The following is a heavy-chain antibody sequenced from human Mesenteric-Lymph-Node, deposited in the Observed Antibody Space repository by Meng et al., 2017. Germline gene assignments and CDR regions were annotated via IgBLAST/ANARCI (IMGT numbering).Heavy chain of an antibody. J-gene: IGHJ4*02. CDR2: INQGGSDK. Sequence: GESLKISCAASGFTFSNYWMNWVRQAPGKGLEWLANINQGGSDKSYVGSLKGRFTISRDDAKNSLYLEMNSLRVEDTAVYYCARAGYNHPGMGYWGQGTLVTVSS. CDR3: ARAGYNHPGMGY. V-gene: IGHV3-7*01. D-gene: IGHD5-24*01. CDR1: GFTFSNYW.